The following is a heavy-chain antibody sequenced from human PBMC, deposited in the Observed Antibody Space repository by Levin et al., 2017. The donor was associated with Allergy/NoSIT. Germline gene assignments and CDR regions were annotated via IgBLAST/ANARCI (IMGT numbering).Heavy chain of an antibody. CDR2: IYPGDSDT. J-gene: IGHJ3*02. CDR1: GYSFTSYW. CDR3: ARTMVRVVSEDAFDI. D-gene: IGHD3-10*01. V-gene: IGHV5-51*01. Sequence: GGSLRLSCKGSGYSFTSYWIGWVRQMPGKGLEWMGIIYPGDSDTSYSPSFQGQVTISADKSISTAYLQWSSLKDSDTAMYYCARTMVRVVSEDAFDIWGQGTMVTVSS.